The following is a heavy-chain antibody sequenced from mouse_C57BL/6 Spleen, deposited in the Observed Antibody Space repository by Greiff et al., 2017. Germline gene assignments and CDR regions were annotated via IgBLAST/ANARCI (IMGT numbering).Heavy chain of an antibody. CDR2: IYPTDGCT. V-gene: IGHV1-78*01. CDR3: ARRGSKYSFDY. CDR1: GYTFTDHT. Sequence: VQLQQSDAELVKPGASVKISCKASGYTFTDHTIHWMKQRPEHGLEWIGYIYPTDGCTNYNQKFKGKATLTADKSSSTAYMQLNSLTSEDSAVDVCARRGSKYSFDYWGQGTTLTVSS. J-gene: IGHJ2*01. D-gene: IGHD2-5*01.